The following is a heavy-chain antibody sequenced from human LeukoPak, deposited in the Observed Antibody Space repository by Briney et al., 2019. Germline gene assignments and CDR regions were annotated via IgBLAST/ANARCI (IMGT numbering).Heavy chain of an antibody. J-gene: IGHJ3*02. CDR1: GYTLTELS. CDR2: FDPEDGET. CDR3: ATAENVLLVGATTNAFDI. V-gene: IGHV1-24*01. D-gene: IGHD1-26*01. Sequence: ASVKVSCKVSGYTLTELSMHWVRQAPGKGLEWMGGFDPEDGETIYAQKFQGRVTMTEDTSTDTAYMELSSLRSEDTAVYYCATAENVLLVGATTNAFDIWGQGTMVTVSS.